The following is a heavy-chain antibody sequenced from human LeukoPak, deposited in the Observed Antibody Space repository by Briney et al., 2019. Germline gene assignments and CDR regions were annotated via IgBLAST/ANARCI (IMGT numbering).Heavy chain of an antibody. CDR3: ARAVRVGTTNAFDI. CDR2: IYYSGGT. Sequence: SETLSLTCTVSGGSISSYYWSWIRQPPGKGLEWIGYIYYSGGTNYNPSLKSRVTISVDTSKNQFSLKPSSVTAADTAVYYCARAVRVGTTNAFDIWGQGTMVTVSS. J-gene: IGHJ3*02. D-gene: IGHD1-26*01. CDR1: GGSISSYY. V-gene: IGHV4-59*01.